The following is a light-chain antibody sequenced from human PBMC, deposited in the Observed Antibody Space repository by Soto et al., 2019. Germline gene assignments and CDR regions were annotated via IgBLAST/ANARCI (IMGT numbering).Light chain of an antibody. CDR1: RSVRSY. CDR2: DAS. Sequence: EIVLTQSRATLSLSPGERATLSCRASRSVRSYLAWYQQKPGQAPRLLIYDASNRAAGIPARFSGSGSETDFTLTISNLEPEDFAVYYCQQRYAWPSITFGQGTRLEIK. J-gene: IGKJ5*01. V-gene: IGKV3-11*01. CDR3: QQRYAWPSIT.